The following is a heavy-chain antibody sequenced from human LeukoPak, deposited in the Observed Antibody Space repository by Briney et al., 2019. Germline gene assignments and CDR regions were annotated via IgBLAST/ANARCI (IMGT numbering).Heavy chain of an antibody. V-gene: IGHV3-23*01. Sequence: GGSLRLSCAASGFTFSSYAMSWVRQTPGKGLEWVSVISGTGGSTYYADSVKGRFTISGDNSKNTLYLQMNSLRADDTAVYYCAKEIYGDSTGGRFQHWGQGTLVTVSS. CDR2: ISGTGGST. J-gene: IGHJ1*01. CDR1: GFTFSSYA. D-gene: IGHD4-17*01. CDR3: AKEIYGDSTGGRFQH.